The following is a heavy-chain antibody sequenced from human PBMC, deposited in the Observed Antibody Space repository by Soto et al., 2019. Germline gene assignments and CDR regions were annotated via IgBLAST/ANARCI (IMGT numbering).Heavy chain of an antibody. V-gene: IGHV4-59*08. CDR3: ARRYSSAFDI. CDR2: IYYSGST. CDR1: GGSISSYY. J-gene: IGHJ3*02. D-gene: IGHD6-13*01. Sequence: QVQLQESGPGLVKPSETLSLTCTVSGGSISSYYWSWIRQPPGKGLEWIGYIYYSGSTNYNPSLXSRAXIXIDTSKNQFSLKLSSVTAADTAAYYCARRYSSAFDIWGQGTMVTVSS.